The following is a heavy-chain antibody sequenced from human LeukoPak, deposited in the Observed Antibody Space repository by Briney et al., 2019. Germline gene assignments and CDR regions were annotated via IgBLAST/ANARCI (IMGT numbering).Heavy chain of an antibody. CDR3: ARDRSISAAGDTY. J-gene: IGHJ4*02. CDR1: GFTFSEYW. Sequence: PGGSVRLSCAASGFTFSEYWMQWVRQARGKALVWVSRVNRDGSSTTYADSVKGRFTISRDNAKNTLSLQMNSLRAEDTAVYYCARDRSISAAGDTYWGQGTLVTVPS. D-gene: IGHD6-13*01. V-gene: IGHV3-74*03. CDR2: VNRDGSST.